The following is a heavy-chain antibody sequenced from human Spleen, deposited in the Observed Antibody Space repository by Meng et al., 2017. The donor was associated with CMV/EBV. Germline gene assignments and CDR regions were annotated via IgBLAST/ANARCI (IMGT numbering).Heavy chain of an antibody. CDR2: IIHIFGTA. CDR3: ARGGGETYCSGGSCYRPYNWFDP. D-gene: IGHD2-15*01. V-gene: IGHV1-69*05. J-gene: IGHJ5*02. Sequence: AISWVRQAPGQGLEWMGGIIHIFGTANYAQKFQGRVTITTDESTSTAYMELSSLRSEDTAVYYCARGGGETYCSGGSCYRPYNWFDPWGQGTLVTVSS. CDR1: A.